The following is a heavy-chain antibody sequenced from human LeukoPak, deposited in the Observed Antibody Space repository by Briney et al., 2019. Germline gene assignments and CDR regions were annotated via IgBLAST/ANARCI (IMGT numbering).Heavy chain of an antibody. V-gene: IGHV1-46*01. CDR1: GYTFTSYY. D-gene: IGHD3-10*01. CDR2: INPSGGST. CDR3: ARLLWFGELGHGMDV. Sequence: ASVKVSCKASGYTFTSYYMHWVRQAPGQGLEWMGIINPSGGSTSYAQKFQGRVTMTRDTSTSTVYMELSSLRSEDTAVYYCARLLWFGELGHGMDVWGQGTTVTVSS. J-gene: IGHJ6*02.